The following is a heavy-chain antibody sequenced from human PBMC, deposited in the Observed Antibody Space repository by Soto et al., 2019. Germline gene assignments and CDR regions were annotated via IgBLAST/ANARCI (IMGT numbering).Heavy chain of an antibody. CDR3: ARDLGYYDSSGYIDY. CDR2: ISSSGDII. D-gene: IGHD3-22*01. CDR1: GFAFSDYY. J-gene: IGHJ4*02. Sequence: PGGSLRLSCSASGFAFSDYYMSWIRRAPGKGLEWVSYISSSGDIIYYADSVKGRFTISRDNAKNSLYLQMNSLRAEDTAVYYCARDLGYYDSSGYIDYWGQRPLVTVS. V-gene: IGHV3-11*01.